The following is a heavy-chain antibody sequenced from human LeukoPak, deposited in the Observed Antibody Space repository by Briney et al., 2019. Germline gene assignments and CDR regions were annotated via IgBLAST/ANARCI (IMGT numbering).Heavy chain of an antibody. V-gene: IGHV3-23*01. J-gene: IGHJ4*02. CDR3: AKESRIAVAGQFDY. CDR1: GFTFSSYA. Sequence: GGSLRLSCAASGFTFSSYAMSWVRQAPGKGLEWVSIISGSGGSTYYADSVKGWFTISRDNSKNTLYLQMNSLRAEDTAVYYCAKESRIAVAGQFDYWGQGTLVTVSS. D-gene: IGHD6-19*01. CDR2: ISGSGGST.